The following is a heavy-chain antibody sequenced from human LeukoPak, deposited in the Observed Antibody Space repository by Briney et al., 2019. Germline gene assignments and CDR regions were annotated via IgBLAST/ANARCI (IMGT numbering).Heavy chain of an antibody. CDR1: GGSISTTTYY. CDR3: ARLNTIFGVVIPNFDY. J-gene: IGHJ4*02. Sequence: SETLSLTCSVSGGSISTTTYYWGWIRQSPGKGLEWIGSIFYSGSTYYNPSLKSRVTISVDTSKNQFSLKLSPVTAADTAVYYCARLNTIFGVVIPNFDYWGQGTLVTVSS. CDR2: IFYSGST. D-gene: IGHD3-3*01. V-gene: IGHV4-39*07.